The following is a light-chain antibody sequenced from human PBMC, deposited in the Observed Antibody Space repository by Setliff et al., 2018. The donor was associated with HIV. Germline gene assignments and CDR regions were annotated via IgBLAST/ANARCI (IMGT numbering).Light chain of an antibody. CDR2: EVR. Sequence: QSALAQPASVSGSPGQSITISCTGTSSDVGGYRYVSWYQQHPGKAPKLIIYEVRNRPSGVSNRFSGSKSGNTASLTISGLQAEDEADYYCSSYAITNTLHFGTGTKVTVL. J-gene: IGLJ1*01. CDR1: SSDVGGYRY. CDR3: SSYAITNTLH. V-gene: IGLV2-14*01.